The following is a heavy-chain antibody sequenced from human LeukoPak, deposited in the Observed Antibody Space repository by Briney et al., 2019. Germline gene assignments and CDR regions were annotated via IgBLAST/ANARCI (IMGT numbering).Heavy chain of an antibody. D-gene: IGHD6-13*01. CDR1: GFTFSSYW. Sequence: GGSLRLSCAASGFTFSSYWMHWVRQTPGKELVWVSRTNTDGTSTRYADSVKGRFTISRDNTKNTLFLQMNSLRAEDTAVYYCARDSEQSSSWFDYWGQGTLVTVSS. CDR2: TNTDGTST. J-gene: IGHJ4*02. CDR3: ARDSEQSSSWFDY. V-gene: IGHV3-74*01.